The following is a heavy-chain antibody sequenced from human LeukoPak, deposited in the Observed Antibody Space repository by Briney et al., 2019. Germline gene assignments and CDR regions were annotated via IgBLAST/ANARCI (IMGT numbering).Heavy chain of an antibody. CDR1: GYTLTELS. D-gene: IGHD7-27*01. J-gene: IGHJ4*02. Sequence: ASVKVSCKVSGYTLTELSMHWVRQAPGKGVEWMGGFDPEDGETIYAQKFQGRVTMTEDTSTDTAYMELSSLRSEDTAVYYCARGGLTGYYFDYWGQGTLVTVSS. CDR3: ARGGLTGYYFDY. CDR2: FDPEDGET. V-gene: IGHV1-24*01.